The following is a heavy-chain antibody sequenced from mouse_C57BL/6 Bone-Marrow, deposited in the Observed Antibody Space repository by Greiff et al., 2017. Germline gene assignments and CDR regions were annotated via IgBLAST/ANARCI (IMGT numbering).Heavy chain of an antibody. V-gene: IGHV14-2*01. D-gene: IGHD1-1*01. CDR3: ARPISTVVATDWYFDV. CDR2: IDPEDGEP. J-gene: IGHJ1*03. Sequence: EVQLQQSGAELVKPGASVKLSCTASGFNIKDYYMHWVKQRTEQGLEWIGRIDPEDGEPKSAPKFQGKATIPADTSSNTAYLQLSSLHSEDTAVYYCARPISTVVATDWYFDVWGTGTTVTVSS. CDR1: GFNIKDYY.